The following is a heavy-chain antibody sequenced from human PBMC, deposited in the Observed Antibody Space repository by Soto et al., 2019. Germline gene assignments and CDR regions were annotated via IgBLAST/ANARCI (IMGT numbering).Heavy chain of an antibody. Sequence: SETLSLTCAVSGGSISSGGYSWSWIRQPPGKGLEWIGYIYHSGSTYYNPSLKSRVTISVDRSKNQFSLKLSSVTAADTAVYYCDRAGVAAAGTNYYYYGMDVWGQGTKVTVYS. V-gene: IGHV4-30-2*01. CDR2: IYHSGST. CDR1: GGSISSGGYS. CDR3: DRAGVAAAGTNYYYYGMDV. J-gene: IGHJ6*02. D-gene: IGHD6-13*01.